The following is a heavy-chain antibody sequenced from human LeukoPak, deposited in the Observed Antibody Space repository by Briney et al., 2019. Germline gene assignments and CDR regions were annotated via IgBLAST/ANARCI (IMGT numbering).Heavy chain of an antibody. CDR3: ARIAAAGTGYYYYYMDV. D-gene: IGHD6-13*01. J-gene: IGHJ6*03. Sequence: GESLKISCKGSGYSFTNYWIGWVRQMPGRGLEWMGIIYPGDSDTTYSPSFQGQVTISADKSISTAYLQWSSLKASDTAMYYCARIAAAGTGYYYYYMDVWGKGTTVTVSS. CDR1: GYSFTNYW. V-gene: IGHV5-51*01. CDR2: IYPGDSDT.